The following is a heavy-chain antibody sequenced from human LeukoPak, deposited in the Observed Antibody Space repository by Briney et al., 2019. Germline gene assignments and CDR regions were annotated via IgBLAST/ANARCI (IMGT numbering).Heavy chain of an antibody. V-gene: IGHV4-39*01. J-gene: IGHJ5*02. CDR3: GTETMRALGGFYH. Sequence: PAETLSLTCTVSGGSISSSSYYWVWIRQPPGKELEWGVSIYYSGSTYYNPSHKSRVTIAVDTSKYQFSLKLISVTAADPALYYGGTETMRALGGFYHWGQGTLVTVSS. CDR2: IYYSGST. CDR1: GGSISSSSYY. D-gene: IGHD1-14*01.